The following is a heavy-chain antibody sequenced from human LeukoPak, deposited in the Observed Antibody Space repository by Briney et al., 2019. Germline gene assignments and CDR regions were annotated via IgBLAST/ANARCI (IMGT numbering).Heavy chain of an antibody. CDR3: ARDQNYDILTGRDY. CDR1: GFTFNSYA. Sequence: GGSLRLSCAASGFTFNSYAMSWVRQAPGKGLQWVSGINWNGGSTGYADSVKGRFTISRDNAKNSLYLQMNSLRAEDTALYYCARDQNYDILTGRDYWGQGTLVTVSS. J-gene: IGHJ4*02. CDR2: INWNGGST. V-gene: IGHV3-20*04. D-gene: IGHD3-9*01.